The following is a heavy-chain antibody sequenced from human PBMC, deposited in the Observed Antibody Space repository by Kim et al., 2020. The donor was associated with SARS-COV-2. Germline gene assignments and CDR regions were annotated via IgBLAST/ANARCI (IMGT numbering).Heavy chain of an antibody. J-gene: IGHJ4*02. D-gene: IGHD2-2*02. CDR3: ASGAISSAGKNDY. Sequence: ASVKVSCKTSGYTFTDYGITWVRQAPGQGLEWMGWISTYNGNTNYAQRFQGRVTMTTDTSTSTAYMELSSLTSDDTAVFYCASGAISSAGKNDYWGQGTLVTVSS. CDR1: GYTFTDYG. V-gene: IGHV1-18*01. CDR2: ISTYNGNT.